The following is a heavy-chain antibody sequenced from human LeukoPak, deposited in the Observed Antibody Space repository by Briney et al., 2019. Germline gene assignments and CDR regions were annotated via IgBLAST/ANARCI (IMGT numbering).Heavy chain of an antibody. CDR3: AREQPAGSTDY. D-gene: IGHD2-2*01. V-gene: IGHV3-64*01. CDR1: GFVFNTYS. Sequence: PGGSLRLSCAASGFVFNTYSMHWVRQAPGMGLECVSAISGDGGSTYYANSVKGRFTISRDNSKNTLYLQMGSLRPDDTALYYCAREQPAGSTDYWGQGTLVTVSS. CDR2: ISGDGGST. J-gene: IGHJ4*02.